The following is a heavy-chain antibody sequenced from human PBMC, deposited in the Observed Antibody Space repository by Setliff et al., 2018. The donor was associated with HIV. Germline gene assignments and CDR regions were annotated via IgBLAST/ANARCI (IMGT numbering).Heavy chain of an antibody. CDR1: GYTFSSYD. D-gene: IGHD3-22*01. Sequence: SVKVSCKASGYTFSSYDINWVRQATGQGLEWMGWMNPNSGNTGYAQKFQGRVTMTRDTSISTAYMELNNLKFEDTAVYYCARARRDSYDRGRRNHYYIDVWGKGTTVTVSS. CDR3: ARARRDSYDRGRRNHYYIDV. V-gene: IGHV1-8*02. CDR2: MNPNSGNT. J-gene: IGHJ6*03.